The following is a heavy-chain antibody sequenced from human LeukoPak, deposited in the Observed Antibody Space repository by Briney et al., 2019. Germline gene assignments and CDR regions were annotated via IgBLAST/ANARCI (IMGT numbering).Heavy chain of an antibody. J-gene: IGHJ4*02. CDR2: IYYSGST. CDR1: GGSISSSSYY. D-gene: IGHD3-22*01. V-gene: IGHV4-39*01. Sequence: SETLFLTCTVSGGSISSSSYYWGWIRQPPGKGLEWIGSIYYSGSTYYNPSLKSRVTISVDTSKNQFSLKLSSVTAADTAVYYCARGSYYYDSSGYHYYIDYWGQGTLVTVSS. CDR3: ARGSYYYDSSGYHYYIDY.